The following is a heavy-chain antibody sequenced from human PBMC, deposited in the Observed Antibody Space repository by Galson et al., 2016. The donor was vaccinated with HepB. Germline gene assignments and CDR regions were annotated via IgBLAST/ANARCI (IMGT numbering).Heavy chain of an antibody. CDR3: ARRNQRGYSGYDAGYYYYGLDV. Sequence: SLRLSCAASGFTFSDYYMSWIRQAPGKGLEWVSYISSSSRYTNHADSVKGRFTISRDNAKNSLFLQMNSLRVEDTAAYYCARRNQRGYSGYDAGYYYYGLDVWGQGTTVTVSS. D-gene: IGHD5-12*01. J-gene: IGHJ6*02. CDR2: ISSSSRYT. CDR1: GFTFSDYY. V-gene: IGHV3-11*06.